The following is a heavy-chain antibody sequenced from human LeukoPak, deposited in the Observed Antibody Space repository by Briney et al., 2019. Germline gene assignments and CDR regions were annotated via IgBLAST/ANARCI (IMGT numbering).Heavy chain of an antibody. CDR2: IYASGNT. V-gene: IGHV4-4*07. D-gene: IGHD3-10*01. CDR1: NGSMSSYF. CDR3: ARELAGSGSYRPFDY. Sequence: SETLSLTCSVSNGSMSSYFWSWIRQPAGKGLEWIGRIYASGNTNYNPSLKSRVTMSVDTPKNQFSLNLTSVTAAGTAMYYCARELAGSGSYRPFDYWGQGTLVTVSS. J-gene: IGHJ4*02.